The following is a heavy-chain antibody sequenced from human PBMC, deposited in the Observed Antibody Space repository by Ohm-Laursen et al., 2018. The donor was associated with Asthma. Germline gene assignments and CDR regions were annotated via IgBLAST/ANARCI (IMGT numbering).Heavy chain of an antibody. CDR2: ISGSGGST. V-gene: IGHV3-11*01. J-gene: IGHJ6*02. CDR1: GFTFSDYY. Sequence: SLRLSCAASGFTFSDYYMSWIRQAPGKGLEWVSAISGSGGSTYYADSVKGRFTISRDNAKNSLYLQMNSLRAEDTAVYYCAKFGRDYRSHGMDVWGQGTTVTVSS. CDR3: AKFGRDYRSHGMDV. D-gene: IGHD4-11*01.